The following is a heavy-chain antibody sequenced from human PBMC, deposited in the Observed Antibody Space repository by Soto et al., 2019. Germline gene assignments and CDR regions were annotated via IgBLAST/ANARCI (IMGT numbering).Heavy chain of an antibody. CDR2: ISGSGGST. J-gene: IGHJ6*02. D-gene: IGHD2-15*01. CDR3: VKGGYCTGGNCYANYYYYYGMDV. CDR1: GITFSSYA. V-gene: IGHV3-23*01. Sequence: GGSLRLSCAASGITFSSYAMNWARQAPGKGLEWVSTISGSGGSTNYADSVKGRFTISRDNSKNTRYMQMNSLRAEDTAVYYCVKGGYCTGGNCYANYYYYYGMDVWGHGTTVTVSS.